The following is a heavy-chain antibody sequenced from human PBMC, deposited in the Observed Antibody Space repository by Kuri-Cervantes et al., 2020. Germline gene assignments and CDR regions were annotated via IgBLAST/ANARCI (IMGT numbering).Heavy chain of an antibody. CDR1: GFTFSSYA. CDR3: AREVPRELGWDY. V-gene: IGHV3-23*03. Sequence: GGSLRLSCAASGFTFSSYAMSWVRQAPGKGLEWVSVVHSGGNTYYADSVKGRFTISRDSSKNTVYLQMNSLRAEDTAVYYCAREVPRELGWDYWGQGTLVTVSS. J-gene: IGHJ4*02. D-gene: IGHD7-27*01. CDR2: VHSGGNT.